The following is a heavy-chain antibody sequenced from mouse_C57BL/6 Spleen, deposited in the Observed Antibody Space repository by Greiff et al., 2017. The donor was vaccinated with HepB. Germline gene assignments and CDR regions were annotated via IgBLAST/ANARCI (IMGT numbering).Heavy chain of an antibody. CDR2: ISSGGSYT. CDR1: GFTFSSYG. CDR3: ARKQGYYFDY. Sequence: EVKLMESGGDLVKPGGSLKLSCAASGFTFSSYGMSWVRQTPDKRLEWVATISSGGSYTYYPDSVKGRFTISRDNAKNTLYLQMSSLKSEDTAMYYCARKQGYYFDYWGQGTTRTVSS. V-gene: IGHV5-6*01. J-gene: IGHJ2*01.